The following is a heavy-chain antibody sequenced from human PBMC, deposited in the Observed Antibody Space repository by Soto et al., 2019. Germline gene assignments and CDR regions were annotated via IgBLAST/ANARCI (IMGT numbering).Heavy chain of an antibody. D-gene: IGHD1-26*01. CDR1: EFTFSSYV. J-gene: IGHJ6*02. Sequence: SGGPLRLSCAASEFTFSSYVMHWVRQAPGKGLEWVALISYDGSNKYYADSVKGRSTISRDNSKNTLYLQMNSLRAEDTAVYYCARDRGVDHSYGMDVWGQGTTVTVSS. V-gene: IGHV3-30*03. CDR2: ISYDGSNK. CDR3: ARDRGVDHSYGMDV.